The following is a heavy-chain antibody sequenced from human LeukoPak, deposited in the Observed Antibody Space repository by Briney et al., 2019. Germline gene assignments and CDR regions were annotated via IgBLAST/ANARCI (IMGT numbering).Heavy chain of an antibody. CDR3: ATNLPGYSYGYWVA. CDR1: GGSISSYY. CDR2: ISYSGST. D-gene: IGHD5-18*01. V-gene: IGHV4-59*01. Sequence: SETLSLTCTVSGGSISSYYWSWIRQPPGKGLESIGYISYSGSTNYNPSLKSRVTISVDTSKNQFSLKLSSVTAADTAVYYCATNLPGYSYGYWVAWGQGTLVTVSS. J-gene: IGHJ5*02.